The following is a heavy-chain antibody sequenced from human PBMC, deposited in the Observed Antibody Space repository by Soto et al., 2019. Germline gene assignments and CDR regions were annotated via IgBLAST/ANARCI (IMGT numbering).Heavy chain of an antibody. Sequence: QVQLAQSGAEVKKPGASVTVSCKASGYTFSTYGISWVRQAPGQGLEWVGWISVHNGYTKYATELQGRVTVTTDPSHSTAYMELRSLRSDDSAVYYCARLEHNFGPHDYWGQGTLVTVTS. V-gene: IGHV1-18*01. D-gene: IGHD1-1*01. CDR1: GYTFSTYG. J-gene: IGHJ4*02. CDR3: ARLEHNFGPHDY. CDR2: ISVHNGYT.